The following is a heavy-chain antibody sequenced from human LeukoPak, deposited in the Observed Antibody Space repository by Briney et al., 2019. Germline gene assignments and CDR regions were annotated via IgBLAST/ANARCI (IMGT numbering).Heavy chain of an antibody. CDR3: ARDPNGDYIGAFEF. Sequence: GGSLRLSCAASGFTFSNYAVMWVRQAPGQGLEWVSAITSGGGTRYADSVKGRFTISRDNSKNTLYLQMNSLRDEHTAQYFCARDPNGDYIGAFEFWGQGTGVTVSS. CDR2: ITSGGGT. CDR1: GFTFSNYA. V-gene: IGHV3-23*01. J-gene: IGHJ3*01. D-gene: IGHD4-17*01.